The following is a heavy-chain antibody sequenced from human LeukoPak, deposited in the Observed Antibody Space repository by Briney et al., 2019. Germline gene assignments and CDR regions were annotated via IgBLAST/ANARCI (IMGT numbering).Heavy chain of an antibody. Sequence: SETLPLTCTVSGGSISSGGYYWSWIRQHPGKGLEWIGYIYYSGSTYYNPSLKSRVTISVDTSKNQFSLKLSSVTAADTAVYYCARQSSTIAVAGTFDYWGQGTLVTVSS. V-gene: IGHV4-31*03. CDR1: GGSISSGGYY. CDR2: IYYSGST. D-gene: IGHD6-19*01. J-gene: IGHJ4*02. CDR3: ARQSSTIAVAGTFDY.